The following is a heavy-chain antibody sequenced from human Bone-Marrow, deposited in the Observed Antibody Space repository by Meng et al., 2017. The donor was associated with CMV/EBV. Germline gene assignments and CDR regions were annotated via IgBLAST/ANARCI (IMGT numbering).Heavy chain of an antibody. CDR1: GGSTGTNVYY. J-gene: IGHJ4*02. CDR2: IFYTGPT. V-gene: IGHV4-39*01. CDR3: ATQGVTTALFDY. D-gene: IGHD3-22*01. Sequence: ESLKISCTVSGGSTGTNVYYWGWIRQTPGKGLEWIGSIFYTGPTFYNPSLESRVTITEDTSKNRFSLKMSSVTAADTAIYYCATQGVTTALFDYWGQGTLVTVSS.